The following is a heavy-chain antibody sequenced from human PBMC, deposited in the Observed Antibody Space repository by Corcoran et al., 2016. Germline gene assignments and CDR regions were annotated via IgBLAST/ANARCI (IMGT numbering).Heavy chain of an antibody. CDR3: AARTFYCSSTSCKRYYYGMDV. Sequence: QVQLVQSGAEVKKPGSSVKVSCKASGGTFSSYAISWVRQAPGQGLEWMGGIIPIFGTANYAQKFQGRVTITADESTSTAYMELSSLRSEDTAVYYCAARTFYCSSTSCKRYYYGMDVWGQGTTVTVSS. D-gene: IGHD2-2*01. CDR2: IIPIFGTA. CDR1: GGTFSSYA. V-gene: IGHV1-69*01. J-gene: IGHJ6*02.